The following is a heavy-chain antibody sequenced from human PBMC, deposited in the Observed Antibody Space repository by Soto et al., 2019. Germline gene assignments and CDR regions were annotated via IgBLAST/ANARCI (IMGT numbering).Heavy chain of an antibody. CDR2: ITTGGDT. V-gene: IGHV3-13*01. Sequence: GGSLRLSCAASGFTFTDYDMHWVRQATGKGLEWVSVITTGGDTYFPGSVRGRFTVSRENAKNSLYLQMNSLRAEDTAVYYCARGRDSALYYFDYWGQGPRSPSPQ. D-gene: IGHD2-21*01. J-gene: IGHJ4*02. CDR3: ARGRDSALYYFDY. CDR1: GFTFTDYD.